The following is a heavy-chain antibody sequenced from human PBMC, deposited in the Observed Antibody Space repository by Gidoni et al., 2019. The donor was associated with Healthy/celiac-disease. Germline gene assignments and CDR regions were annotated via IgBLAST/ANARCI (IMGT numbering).Heavy chain of an antibody. D-gene: IGHD7-27*01. CDR1: GFTFSSYA. CDR2: ISGSGGST. J-gene: IGHJ6*02. CDR3: AKYWGGTEDYYYYYGMDV. V-gene: IGHV3-23*01. Sequence: EVQLLESGGGLVQPGGSLRLSCAASGFTFSSYARSWVRQAPGKGLEWVSAISGSGGSTYYADSVKGRFTISRDNSKNTLYLQMNSLRAEDTAVYYCAKYWGGTEDYYYYYGMDVWGQGTTVTVSS.